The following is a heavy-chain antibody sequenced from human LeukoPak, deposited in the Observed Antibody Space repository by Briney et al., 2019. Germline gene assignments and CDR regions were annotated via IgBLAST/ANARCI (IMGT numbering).Heavy chain of an antibody. Sequence: SETLSLTCAVSGGSISGYSWTWIRQPPGQGLEWIGYFHNSRTTSYNPSLTGRVIISVDTAMDQISLKLNSVTAADTAVYYCARGHLGLSPWGQGTLVTVSS. CDR2: FHNSRTT. CDR1: GGSISGYS. J-gene: IGHJ5*02. D-gene: IGHD3-10*01. V-gene: IGHV4-59*01. CDR3: ARGHLGLSP.